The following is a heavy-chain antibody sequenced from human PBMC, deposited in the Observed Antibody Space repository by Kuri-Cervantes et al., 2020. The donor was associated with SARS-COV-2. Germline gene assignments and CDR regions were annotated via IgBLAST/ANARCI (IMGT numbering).Heavy chain of an antibody. Sequence: GESLKISCAASGFTFSSYAMSWVRQAPGKGLEWVSAISGSGGSTYYADSVKGRFTISRDNSKNTLYLQMNSLRAEDTAVYYCAKAGDIVVVPAAYFDYWGRGTLVTVSS. V-gene: IGHV3-23*01. J-gene: IGHJ4*02. D-gene: IGHD2-2*01. CDR2: ISGSGGST. CDR3: AKAGDIVVVPAAYFDY. CDR1: GFTFSSYA.